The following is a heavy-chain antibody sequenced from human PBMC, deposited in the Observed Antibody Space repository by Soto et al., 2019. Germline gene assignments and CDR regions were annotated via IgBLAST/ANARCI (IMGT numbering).Heavy chain of an antibody. CDR1: GYTFTSYG. V-gene: IGHV1-18*04. J-gene: IGHJ6*02. Sequence: GASVKVSCKASGYTFTSYGISWVRQAPGQGLEWMGWISAYNGNTNYAQKLQGRVTMTTDTSTSTAHMELRSLRSDDTAVYYCARLSLSYDFWSGYKALGNYYYYYGMDVWGQGTTVTVSS. CDR2: ISAYNGNT. CDR3: ARLSLSYDFWSGYKALGNYYYYYGMDV. D-gene: IGHD3-3*01.